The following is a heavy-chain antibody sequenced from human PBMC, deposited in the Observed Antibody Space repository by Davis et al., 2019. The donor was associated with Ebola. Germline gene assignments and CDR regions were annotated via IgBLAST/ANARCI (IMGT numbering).Heavy chain of an antibody. CDR2: IRAYNGYT. Sequence: AASVKVSCKASGYTFTSYGISWVRQAPGQGLEWMGWIRAYNGYTNYASKLQGRFTMTTDTSTSTAYMGLRSLRSDDTAVYYCARDYSSSWTRYPEDFQHWGQGTLVTVSS. V-gene: IGHV1-18*04. J-gene: IGHJ1*01. CDR3: ARDYSSSWTRYPEDFQH. CDR1: GYTFTSYG. D-gene: IGHD6-13*01.